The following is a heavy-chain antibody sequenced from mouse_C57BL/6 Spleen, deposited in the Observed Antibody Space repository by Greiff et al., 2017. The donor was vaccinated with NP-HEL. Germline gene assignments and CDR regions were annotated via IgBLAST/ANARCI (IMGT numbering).Heavy chain of an antibody. Sequence: VQLQQSGAELVRPGASVTLSCKASGYTFTDYEMHWVKQTPVHGLEWIGAIDPETGGTAYKQKFKGKAILTADKSSSTAYRELRSLTSEDSAVYYCTRRRITYYFDYWGQGTTLTVSS. D-gene: IGHD2-4*01. CDR2: IDPETGGT. J-gene: IGHJ2*01. V-gene: IGHV1-15*01. CDR1: GYTFTDYE. CDR3: TRRRITYYFDY.